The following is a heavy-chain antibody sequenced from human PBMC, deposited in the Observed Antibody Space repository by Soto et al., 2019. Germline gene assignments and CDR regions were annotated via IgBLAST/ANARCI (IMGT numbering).Heavy chain of an antibody. D-gene: IGHD6-19*01. V-gene: IGHV3-74*01. CDR1: GFTFSSYW. CDR3: ASEPPAAPVALDY. Sequence: GGSLRLSCASSGFTFSSYWMHWVRQAPGKGLVWVSRINSDGSSTSYADSVKGRFTISRDNAKNTLYLQMNSLRAEDTAVYYCASEPPAAPVALDYWGQGTLVTVSS. J-gene: IGHJ4*02. CDR2: INSDGSST.